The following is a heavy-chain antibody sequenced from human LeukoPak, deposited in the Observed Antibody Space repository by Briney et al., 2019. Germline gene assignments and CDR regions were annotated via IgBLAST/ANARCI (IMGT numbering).Heavy chain of an antibody. J-gene: IGHJ6*02. CDR3: VSGAGYYGYYYYSMDV. Sequence: PAETLSLTCTVSGGSISSSSYYWGWIRQPPGKGLEWILSIYYRGSIYYNPSLKSRVTKSVDTSKNQFSLKLSSVTAADTAVYYCVSGAGYYGYYYYSMDVWGQGTTVTVSS. CDR2: IYYRGSI. CDR1: GGSISSSSYY. D-gene: IGHD3-9*01. V-gene: IGHV4-39*01.